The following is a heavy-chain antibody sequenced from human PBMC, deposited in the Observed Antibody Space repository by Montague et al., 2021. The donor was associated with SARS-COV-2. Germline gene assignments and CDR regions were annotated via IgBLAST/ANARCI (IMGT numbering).Heavy chain of an antibody. D-gene: IGHD3-3*01. Sequence: TLSLTCTVSGGSISSGGYYWSWIRQHPGKGLEWIGYIYYSGSTYYNPSLKSRVTISADTSKNQFSLKLSSVTAADTAVYYCARASEKKTMFGVVISYFDYWGQGTLVTVSS. CDR3: ARASEKKTMFGVVISYFDY. V-gene: IGHV4-31*03. CDR1: GGSISSGGYY. J-gene: IGHJ4*01. CDR2: IYYSGST.